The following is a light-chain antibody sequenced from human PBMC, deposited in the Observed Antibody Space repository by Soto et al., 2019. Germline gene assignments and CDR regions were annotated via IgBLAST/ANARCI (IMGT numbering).Light chain of an antibody. J-gene: IGKJ2*01. V-gene: IGKV1-39*01. CDR3: QQRYDTRMYT. CDR2: SAS. Sequence: DIQMTQSPSSLSASVGDRVTITCRASQSVTNYLNWYQQKPGKATILLIYSASTLQSGVSSRFSGSGSGTDFTLTIITLQPEDFATYFCQQRYDTRMYTFGQGTKLEI. CDR1: QSVTNY.